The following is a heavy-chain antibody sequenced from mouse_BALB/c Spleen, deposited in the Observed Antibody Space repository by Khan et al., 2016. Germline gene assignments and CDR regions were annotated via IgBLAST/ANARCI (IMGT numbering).Heavy chain of an antibody. CDR2: ISSGGSYT. J-gene: IGHJ4*01. CDR3: AREGDAMDY. D-gene: IGHD3-3*01. Sequence: EVELVESGGGLVKPGGSLKLSCAASGLTFSSYAMSWVRQSPEKRLEWVAEISSGGSYTYYPDTVTGRFTISRDNAKNTLYLEMSSLRSEDTDMYYCAREGDAMDYWGQGTSVTVSS. V-gene: IGHV5-9-4*01. CDR1: GLTFSSYA.